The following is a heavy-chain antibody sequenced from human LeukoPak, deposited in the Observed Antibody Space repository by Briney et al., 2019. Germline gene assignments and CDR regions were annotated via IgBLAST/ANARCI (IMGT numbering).Heavy chain of an antibody. CDR3: ARGGDGYFDY. J-gene: IGHJ4*02. V-gene: IGHV4-59*01. Sequence: SETLSLTCTVSGGSISGYYXXXXXXXXXXXLEWXGYISYSGXXNXXPXXXSRVXXXVDTSKNQFSLKLSSVTAADTAVYYCARGGDGYFDYWGQGTLVTVSS. CDR2: ISYSGXX. CDR1: GGSISGYY. D-gene: IGHD5-24*01.